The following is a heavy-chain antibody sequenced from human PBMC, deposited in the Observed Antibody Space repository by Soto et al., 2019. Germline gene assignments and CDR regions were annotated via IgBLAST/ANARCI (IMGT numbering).Heavy chain of an antibody. J-gene: IGHJ4*02. CDR3: ARGDSSGYFNLDY. D-gene: IGHD3-22*01. CDR2: IWYDGSNK. V-gene: IGHV3-33*01. CDR1: GFTFSSYG. Sequence: QVQLVESGGGVVQPGRSLRLSCAASGFTFSSYGMHWVRQAPGKGLEWVAVIWYDGSNKYYADSVKGRFTISRDNSKNTLYLQMNSLRAEDTAVYYCARGDSSGYFNLDYWGQGTLVTVSS.